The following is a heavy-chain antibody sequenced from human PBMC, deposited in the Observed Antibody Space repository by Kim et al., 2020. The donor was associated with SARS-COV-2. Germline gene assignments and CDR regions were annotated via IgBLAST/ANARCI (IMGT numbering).Heavy chain of an antibody. J-gene: IGHJ6*02. CDR2: MNPNSGNT. V-gene: IGHV1-8*01. CDR3: ARPGIAAAHYGMDV. CDR1: GYTFTSYD. Sequence: ASVKVSCKASGYTFTSYDINWVRQATGQGLEWMGWMNPNSGNTGYAQKFQGRVTMTRNTSISTAYMELSSLRSEDTAVYYCARPGIAAAHYGMDVWGQGTTVTVSS. D-gene: IGHD6-13*01.